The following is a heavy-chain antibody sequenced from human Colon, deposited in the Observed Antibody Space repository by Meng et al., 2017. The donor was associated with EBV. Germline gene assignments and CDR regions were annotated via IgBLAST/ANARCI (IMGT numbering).Heavy chain of an antibody. D-gene: IGHD1/OR15-1a*01. J-gene: IGHJ4*02. CDR2: TYSRSKWHN. Sequence: HQLSPRLLDTPPLLSLHCAISGRSVSRRGVRWNWIRQASSRGIEWLGRTYSRSKWHNDYAVSVKGRIDINPDTFKNQFFLQLNSVTPEETAVYYCARDYGTSRPFEYWGQGILVTVSS. CDR1: GRSVSRRGVR. V-gene: IGHV6-1*01. CDR3: ARDYGTSRPFEY.